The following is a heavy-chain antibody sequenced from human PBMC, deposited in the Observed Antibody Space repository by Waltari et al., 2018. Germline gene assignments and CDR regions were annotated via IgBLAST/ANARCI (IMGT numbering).Heavy chain of an antibody. CDR3: ATYIGASVGTAAFDV. V-gene: IGHV4-39*01. CDR2: GSYRGTT. D-gene: IGHD5-12*01. CDR1: GVSITSNSHY. Sequence: QLQLQESGPRLVRPSETLSLICRVSGVSITSNSHYWAWIRQSPGQGLEWIGTGSYRGTTYISPSLKSRVSVSRDTSKNQVSLILGSVTAADMAVYYCATYIGASVGTAAFDVWGQGTMVTVSS. J-gene: IGHJ3*01.